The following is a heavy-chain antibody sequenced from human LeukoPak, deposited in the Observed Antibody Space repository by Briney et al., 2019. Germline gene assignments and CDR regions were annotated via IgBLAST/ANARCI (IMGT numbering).Heavy chain of an antibody. D-gene: IGHD3-22*01. CDR3: ARDDLVSEYYYDSSGPLDV. Sequence: GASVKVSCKASGYTVTSYYMHWVRQAPGQGLEWMGIINPSGGSTSYAQKFQGGVTMTRDTSTSTVYMELSSLRSEDTAVYYCARDDLVSEYYYDSSGPLDVWGQGTTVTVSS. V-gene: IGHV1-46*01. CDR2: INPSGGST. J-gene: IGHJ6*02. CDR1: GYTVTSYY.